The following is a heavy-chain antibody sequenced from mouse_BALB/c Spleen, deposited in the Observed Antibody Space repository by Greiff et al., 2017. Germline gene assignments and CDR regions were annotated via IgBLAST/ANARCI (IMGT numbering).Heavy chain of an antibody. V-gene: IGHV5-4*02. CDR2: ISDGGSYT. J-gene: IGHJ4*01. CDR1: GFTFSDYY. Sequence: DVQLVESGGGLVKPGGSLKLSCAASGFTFSDYYMYWVRQTPEKRLEWVATISDGGSYTYYPDSVKGRFTISRDNAKNNLYLQMSSLKSEDTAMYYCARDGDLYYAMDYWGQGTSVTVSS. CDR3: ARDGDLYYAMDY.